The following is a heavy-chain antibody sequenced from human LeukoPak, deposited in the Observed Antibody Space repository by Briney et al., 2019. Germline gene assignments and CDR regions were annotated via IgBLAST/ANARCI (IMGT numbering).Heavy chain of an antibody. J-gene: IGHJ3*02. CDR2: INSDGSST. D-gene: IGHD1-26*01. V-gene: IGHV3-74*01. CDR3: ARDAVKWEPDAFDI. Sequence: GGSLSLSCAASGFTFSSYWMHWVRQAPGKGLVWVSRINSDGSSTSYADSVKGRFTISRDNAKNTLYLQMNSLRAEDTAVYYCARDAVKWEPDAFDIWGQGTMVTVSS. CDR1: GFTFSSYW.